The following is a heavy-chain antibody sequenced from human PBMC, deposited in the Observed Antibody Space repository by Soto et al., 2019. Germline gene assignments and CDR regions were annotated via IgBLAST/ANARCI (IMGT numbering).Heavy chain of an antibody. CDR2: INHSGTI. Sequence: SETLSLTCAVYGGSFSGYYWTWIRQPPGKGLEWIGEINHSGTINFNPSLKSRLTISLDTSKKHFSFKLSSVTDADTAAYYCARADRTLVTSYSLDVWGQGTTVTVSS. D-gene: IGHD2-21*02. J-gene: IGHJ6*02. CDR3: ARADRTLVTSYSLDV. V-gene: IGHV4-34*01. CDR1: GGSFSGYY.